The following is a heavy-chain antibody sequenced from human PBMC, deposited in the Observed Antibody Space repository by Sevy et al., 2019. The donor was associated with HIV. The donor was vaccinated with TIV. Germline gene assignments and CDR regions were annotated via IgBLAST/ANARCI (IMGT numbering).Heavy chain of an antibody. J-gene: IGHJ4*02. Sequence: GGSLRLSCAASGFSVSSNYMSWVRQAPGKGLEWVSGVSGSGGSTYYADSVKGRFTISRDNSRNTLYLQIDSLRAEDTAIYYCAKDLAYDNTYLDYWGQGTLVTVSS. CDR2: VSGSGGST. V-gene: IGHV3-23*01. D-gene: IGHD3-22*01. CDR1: GFSVSSNY. CDR3: AKDLAYDNTYLDY.